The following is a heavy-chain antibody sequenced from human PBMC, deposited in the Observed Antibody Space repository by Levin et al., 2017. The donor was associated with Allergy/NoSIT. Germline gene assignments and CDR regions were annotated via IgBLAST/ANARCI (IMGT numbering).Heavy chain of an antibody. CDR2: ISYDGSNK. CDR1: GFTFSSYG. V-gene: IGHV3-30*18. Sequence: LSLTCAASGFTFSSYGMHWVRQAPGKGLEWVAVISYDGSNKYYADSVKGRFTISRDNSKNTLYLQMNSLRAEDTAVYYCAKDGRNFYGDYGAEDYYYMDVWGKGTTVTVSS. J-gene: IGHJ6*03. D-gene: IGHD4-17*01. CDR3: AKDGRNFYGDYGAEDYYYMDV.